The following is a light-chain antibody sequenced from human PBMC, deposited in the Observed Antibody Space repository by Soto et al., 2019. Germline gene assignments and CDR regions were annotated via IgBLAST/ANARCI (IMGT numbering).Light chain of an antibody. CDR1: QSGSSNY. V-gene: IGKV3-20*01. Sequence: ETVLTQSPGTLSLSPGERATLSCRARQSGSSNYLGWDQQQPGQAPMILIYCASSRATGIPDRFSGSGSGTDFNLTISRLESEDSAVYVGQQHSSSPGACGQGTKVEIK. J-gene: IGKJ1*01. CDR3: QQHSSSPGA. CDR2: CAS.